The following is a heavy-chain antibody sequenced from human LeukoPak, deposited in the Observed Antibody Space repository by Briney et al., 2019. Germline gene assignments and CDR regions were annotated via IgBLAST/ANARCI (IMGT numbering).Heavy chain of an antibody. CDR3: ARDPTLTAIQRRHFDL. V-gene: IGHV1-69*04. Sequence: GASVKVSCKTSRTTFSIYSISWVRQAPGQGLEWMGRIIPILGIANYAQKFQGRVTITADKSTNTAYMELSSLESEDTAVYYCARDPTLTAIQRRHFDLWGRGTLVTVSA. D-gene: IGHD3-3*01. J-gene: IGHJ2*01. CDR1: RTTFSIYS. CDR2: IIPILGIA.